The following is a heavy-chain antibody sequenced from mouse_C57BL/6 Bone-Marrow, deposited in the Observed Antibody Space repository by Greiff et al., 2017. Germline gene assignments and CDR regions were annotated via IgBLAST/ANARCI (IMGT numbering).Heavy chain of an antibody. CDR1: GYTFTSYW. J-gene: IGHJ3*01. D-gene: IGHD2-4*01. Sequence: QVQLQQPGAELVMPGASVKLSCKASGYTFTSYWMHWVKQRPGQGLEWIGEIDPSDSYTNYNQKFKGKSTLTVDKSSSTAYMQLSSLTSEDSAVYSCARDYDYSWFAYWGQGTLVTVSA. V-gene: IGHV1-69*01. CDR2: IDPSDSYT. CDR3: ARDYDYSWFAY.